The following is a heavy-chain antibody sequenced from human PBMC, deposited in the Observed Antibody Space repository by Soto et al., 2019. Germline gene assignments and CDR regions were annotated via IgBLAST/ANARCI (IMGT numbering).Heavy chain of an antibody. CDR2: IKYSGRP. J-gene: IGHJ6*02. D-gene: IGHD6-19*01. CDR3: ARAPGWSSGWGAYYYYGMDV. CDR1: GGSVRGSY. V-gene: IGHV4-34*01. Sequence: PSGALSVFCAVYGGSVRGSYLSWIRQPPGKGLEWIGQIKYSGRPNYNTYLKSRVTISVDTSKIRFSLTLSSVTAAQTAVFYCARAPGWSSGWGAYYYYGMDVWGQGTTVTVSS.